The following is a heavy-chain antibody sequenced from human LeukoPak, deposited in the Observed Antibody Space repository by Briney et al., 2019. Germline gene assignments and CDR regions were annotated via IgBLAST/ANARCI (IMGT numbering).Heavy chain of an antibody. D-gene: IGHD4-23*01. CDR3: ARSGSYGGNSGGVFVY. CDR2: IYYSGST. Sequence: SQTLSVTCAVPGGSISSGGYFWSWIRQHPGKGLGWMGYIYYSGSTYYNPSLKSRVTISVDTSKNQFSLKLSSVTAADTAVYYCARSGSYGGNSGGVFVYWGQGTLVTVSS. J-gene: IGHJ4*02. V-gene: IGHV4-31*11. CDR1: GGSISSGGYF.